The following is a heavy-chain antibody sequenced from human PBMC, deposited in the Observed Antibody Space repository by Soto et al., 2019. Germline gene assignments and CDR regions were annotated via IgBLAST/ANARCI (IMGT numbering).Heavy chain of an antibody. CDR1: GFTFSSYS. Sequence: GGSLRLSCAASGFTFSSYSMNWVRQAPGKGLEWVSSISSSSSYIYYADSVKGRFTISRDNAKNSLYLQMNSLRAEDTAVYYCARGRITGTTSIGYWGQGTLVTVSS. J-gene: IGHJ4*02. V-gene: IGHV3-21*01. CDR3: ARGRITGTTSIGY. CDR2: ISSSSSYI. D-gene: IGHD1-7*01.